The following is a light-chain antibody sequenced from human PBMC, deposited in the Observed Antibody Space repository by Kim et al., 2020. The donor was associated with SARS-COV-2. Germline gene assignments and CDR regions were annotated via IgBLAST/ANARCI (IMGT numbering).Light chain of an antibody. V-gene: IGLV1-47*01. Sequence: GQTVTTACSGISSNIEKNYVFWYQQLPRTAPKILIYWNNQRPSWVPAHFSGAKSCASASLAISALRSEDEADYYCAAWYDRLSSRVFGGGTKLTVL. CDR1: SSNIEKNY. CDR2: WNN. CDR3: AAWYDRLSSRV. J-gene: IGLJ3*02.